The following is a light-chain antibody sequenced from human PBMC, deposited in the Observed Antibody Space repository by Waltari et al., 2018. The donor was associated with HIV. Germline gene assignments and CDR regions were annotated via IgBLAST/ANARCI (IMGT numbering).Light chain of an antibody. CDR3: QQYYSVPWT. Sequence: DIVMTQSPDSLAVSLGERAPLNCKSSQSVFYSSNNNNYLTWYQQKPGQPHKLLFYWASARESGVPDRFSGSGSETDFTLTISGLQAEDVAVYYCQQYYSVPWTFGQGTKVEIK. CDR1: QSVFYSSNNNNY. V-gene: IGKV4-1*01. J-gene: IGKJ1*01. CDR2: WAS.